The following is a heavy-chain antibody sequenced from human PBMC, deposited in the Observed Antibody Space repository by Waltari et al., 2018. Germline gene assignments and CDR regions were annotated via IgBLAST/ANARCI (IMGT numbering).Heavy chain of an antibody. Sequence: EVQLLESGGGLVQPGGSLRLSCAASGFTFSSYAMSWVRQAPGKGLGWVSAFSGSGGSTYSADSVKGRFTISRDNSKNTLYLQMNSRRAEDTAVYYCANALADCGGDCYQYFDLWGRGTLVTVSS. CDR2: FSGSGGST. J-gene: IGHJ2*01. CDR1: GFTFSSYA. V-gene: IGHV3-23*01. CDR3: ANALADCGGDCYQYFDL. D-gene: IGHD2-21*01.